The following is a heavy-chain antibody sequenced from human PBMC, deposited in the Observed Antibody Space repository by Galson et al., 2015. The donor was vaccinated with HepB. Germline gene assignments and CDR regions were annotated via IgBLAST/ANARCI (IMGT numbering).Heavy chain of an antibody. D-gene: IGHD2-15*01. V-gene: IGHV3-23*01. CDR3: AKGSGFCRGGSCLNWFDP. Sequence: SLRLSCAASGFSFDSYAISWVRQAPGKGLEWVSVISYSGANTYYADSVKGRFTISRDNSKNTLYLQMNRLRAEDTAIYYCAKGSGFCRGGSCLNWFDPWGQGTLVTVFS. J-gene: IGHJ5*02. CDR2: ISYSGANT. CDR1: GFSFDSYA.